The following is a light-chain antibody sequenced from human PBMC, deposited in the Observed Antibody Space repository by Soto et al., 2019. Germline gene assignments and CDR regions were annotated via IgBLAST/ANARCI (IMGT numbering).Light chain of an antibody. CDR1: QSVSSY. J-gene: IGKJ1*01. CDR3: QQRSNWPPM. CDR2: DAS. V-gene: IGKV3-11*01. Sequence: EIVLTQSPATLSLSPGERATLSCRASQSVSSYLAWYQQKPGQAPRLLIYDASNSATGIPARFSGSGSATDFTLTISSLEPEDFAVYYCQQRSNWPPMFGQGTKVEIK.